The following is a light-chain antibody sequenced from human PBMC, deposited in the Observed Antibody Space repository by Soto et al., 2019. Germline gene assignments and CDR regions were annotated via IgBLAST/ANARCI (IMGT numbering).Light chain of an antibody. CDR2: DAF. CDR1: QSIGDT. J-gene: IGKJ5*01. Sequence: EIVFAQSPATLSVSPGGRTTLSCRASQSIGDTLAWYQQRPGQAPRLLIYDAFIRATGIPARFSGSESGTDFTLTISSLEPEDFAVYYCQQRSNWPLTFGQGTRLEIK. V-gene: IGKV3-11*01. CDR3: QQRSNWPLT.